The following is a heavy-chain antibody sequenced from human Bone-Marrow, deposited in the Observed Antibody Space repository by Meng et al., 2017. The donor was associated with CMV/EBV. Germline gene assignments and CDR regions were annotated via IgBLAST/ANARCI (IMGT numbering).Heavy chain of an antibody. CDR2: IRYDGSNK. V-gene: IGHV3-30*02. D-gene: IGHD1-1*01. CDR3: ARNWNDDYYGMDV. J-gene: IGHJ6*02. Sequence: GGSLRLSCAASGFTFSSYGMHWVRQAPGKGLEWVAFIRYDGSNKYYADSVKGRFTISRDNAKNSLYLQMNSLRAEDTAVYYCARNWNDDYYGMDVWGQGATVTFYS. CDR1: GFTFSSYG.